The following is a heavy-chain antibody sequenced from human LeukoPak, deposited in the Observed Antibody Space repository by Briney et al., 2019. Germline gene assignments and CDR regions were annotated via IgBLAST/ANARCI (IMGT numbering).Heavy chain of an antibody. Sequence: GGSLRLSCAASGFTLTDYWMHWVRQAPGKGLVWVSRVESVGTKAIYADSVQGRFTISRDNAKNSLYLQINSLRAEDTAVYYCARGGRDHAFDIWGQGTMVTVSS. D-gene: IGHD3-16*01. V-gene: IGHV3-74*01. CDR1: GFTLTDYW. CDR2: VESVGTKA. CDR3: ARGGRDHAFDI. J-gene: IGHJ3*02.